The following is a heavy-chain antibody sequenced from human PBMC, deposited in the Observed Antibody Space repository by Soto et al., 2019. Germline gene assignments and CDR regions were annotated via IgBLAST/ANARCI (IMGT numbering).Heavy chain of an antibody. CDR2: IYYSGST. Sequence: LSLTCTVSGGSISSYYWSWIRQPPGKGLEWIGYIYYSGSTNYNPSLKSRVTISVDTSKNQFSLKLSSVTAADTAVYYCARGVSIAARQGFDYWGQGTLVTVSS. D-gene: IGHD6-6*01. CDR3: ARGVSIAARQGFDY. CDR1: GGSISSYY. J-gene: IGHJ4*02. V-gene: IGHV4-59*01.